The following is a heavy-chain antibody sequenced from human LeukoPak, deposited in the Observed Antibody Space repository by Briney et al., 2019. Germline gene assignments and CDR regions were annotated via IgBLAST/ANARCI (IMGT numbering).Heavy chain of an antibody. V-gene: IGHV3-30*18. CDR3: AKDGARYLLTYYFEY. D-gene: IGHD3-9*01. CDR2: ISYDGSKQ. J-gene: IGHJ4*03. CDR1: GFTFSSHD. Sequence: PGESLRLSCAASGFTFSSHDMHWVRQAPGKGLEWVAAISYDGSKQLYADSVKGRFTISRDNSKNTLNLQMNSLRDEDTAVYYCAKDGARYLLTYYFEYWGQGTTVTVSS.